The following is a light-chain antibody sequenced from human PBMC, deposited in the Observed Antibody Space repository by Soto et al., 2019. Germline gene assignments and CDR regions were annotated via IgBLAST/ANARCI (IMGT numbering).Light chain of an antibody. CDR1: HSISSSY. J-gene: IGKJ1*01. CDR2: GST. CDR3: QQYGSSPPT. Sequence: IVLTQSPCTLSLSTGGRATLSCRASHSISSSYLAWYQQKPRQAPRLIKDGSTRTATSIPDSIGSSASARDFTTTISREEPEDVAEYYCQQYGSSPPTFGQGTKVDIK. V-gene: IGKV3-20*01.